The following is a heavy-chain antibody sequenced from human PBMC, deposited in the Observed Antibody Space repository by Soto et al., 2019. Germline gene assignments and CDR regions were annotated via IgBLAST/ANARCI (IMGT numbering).Heavy chain of an antibody. V-gene: IGHV4-59*08. J-gene: IGHJ4*02. D-gene: IGHD6-6*01. Sequence: SETLSLTCTVSGGSISSYYWSWIRQPPGKGLEWIGYIYYSGSTNYNPSLKSRVTISVDTSKNQFSLKLSSVTAADTSVYYCARTYSSSRAPENYLGQGTLVTVSS. CDR2: IYYSGST. CDR3: ARTYSSSRAPENY. CDR1: GGSISSYY.